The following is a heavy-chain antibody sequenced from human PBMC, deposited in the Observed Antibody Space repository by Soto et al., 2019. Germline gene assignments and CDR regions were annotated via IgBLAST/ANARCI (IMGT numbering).Heavy chain of an antibody. CDR1: GGSISSYY. J-gene: IGHJ6*03. D-gene: IGHD1-26*01. CDR3: ARKVGRMGYYYMDV. V-gene: IGHV4-59*08. CDR2: IYYSGST. Sequence: SETLSLTCTVSGGSISSYYWSWIRQPPGKGLEWIGYIYYSGSTNYNPSLKSRVTISVDTSKNQFSLKLSSVTAADTAVYYCARKVGRMGYYYMDVWGKGTTVTVSS.